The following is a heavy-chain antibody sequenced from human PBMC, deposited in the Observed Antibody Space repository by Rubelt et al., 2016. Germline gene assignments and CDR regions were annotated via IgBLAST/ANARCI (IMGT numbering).Heavy chain of an antibody. V-gene: IGHV4-39*02. D-gene: IGHD3-10*01. CDR2: IYYSGST. Sequence: QLQLRESGPGLVKPSETLSLTCTVSGGSISSSSYYWGWIRQPPGKGLEWIGSIYYSGSTYYNPSLKSRVTISVDTSKNQFSLKLSSVTAADTAVYYCARDSEVRGAYYYYGMDVWGQGTTVTVSS. CDR1: GGSISSSSYY. CDR3: ARDSEVRGAYYYYGMDV. J-gene: IGHJ6*02.